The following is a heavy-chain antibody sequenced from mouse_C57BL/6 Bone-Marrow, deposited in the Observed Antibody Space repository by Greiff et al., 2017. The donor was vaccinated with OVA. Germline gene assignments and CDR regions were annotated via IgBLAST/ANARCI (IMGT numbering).Heavy chain of an antibody. J-gene: IGHJ2*01. D-gene: IGHD1-1*02. CDR3: ARDMGDYY. V-gene: IGHV5-4*01. Sequence: EVKLMESGGGLVKPGGSLKLSCAASGFTFSSYAMSWVRQTPEKRLEWVATISDGGSYTYYPDNVKGRFTISRDNAKNNLYLQMSHLKSEDTAMYYCARDMGDYYGGQGTTLTVSS. CDR2: ISDGGSYT. CDR1: GFTFSSYA.